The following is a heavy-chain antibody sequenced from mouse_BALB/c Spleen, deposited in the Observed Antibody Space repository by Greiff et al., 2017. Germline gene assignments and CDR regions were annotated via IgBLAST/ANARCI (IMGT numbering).Heavy chain of an antibody. CDR3: AREDYRYGFYAMDY. CDR1: GFSLTSYG. V-gene: IGHV2-9*02. J-gene: IGHJ4*01. Sequence: VQLQESGPGLVAPSQSLSITCTVSGFSLTSYGVHWVRQPPGKGLEWLGVIWAGGSTNYNSALMSRLSISKDNSKSQVFLKMNSLQTDDTAMYYCAREDYRYGFYAMDYWGQGTSVIVSS. CDR2: IWAGGST. D-gene: IGHD2-14*01.